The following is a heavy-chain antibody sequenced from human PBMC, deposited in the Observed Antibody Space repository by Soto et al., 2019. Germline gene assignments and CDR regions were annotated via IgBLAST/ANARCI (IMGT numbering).Heavy chain of an antibody. V-gene: IGHV4-30-2*03. Sequence: SETLSLTCVVSGGSISSGGCSWRWIRQPPGKGLEWIGNIYYSGSTFYNPSLKSRLTISVDTSKNQFSLKLSSVTAADTAVYYCMLGSGWKDFDYWGQGTLVTVSS. J-gene: IGHJ4*02. CDR2: IYYSGST. D-gene: IGHD3-22*01. CDR1: GGSISSGGCS. CDR3: MLGSGWKDFDY.